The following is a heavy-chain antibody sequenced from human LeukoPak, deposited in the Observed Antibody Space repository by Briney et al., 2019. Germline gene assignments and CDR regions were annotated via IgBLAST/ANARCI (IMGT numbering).Heavy chain of an antibody. CDR3: ARHIVVVPAAIGSLDDAFDI. V-gene: IGHV1-46*01. J-gene: IGHJ3*02. CDR1: GYTFTSHH. D-gene: IGHD2-2*01. Sequence: LEASVKISCKASGYTFTSHHVHWVRQAPGQGLEWMGIINPSGGSTNYARKLQGRVTMTRDMSTNTVYMELSRLRSDDTAVYYCARHIVVVPAAIGSLDDAFDIWGQGTMVTVSS. CDR2: INPSGGST.